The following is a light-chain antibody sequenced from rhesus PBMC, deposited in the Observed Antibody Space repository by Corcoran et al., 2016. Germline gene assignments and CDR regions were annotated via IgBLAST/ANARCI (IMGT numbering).Light chain of an antibody. Sequence: DIQMTQSPSSLSASVGDRVTITCRASQDITNYLAWYQQKPGKTPKLLIYEASRLQSGIPSRFSGSGSGTDFTLTISSLQSEDFATYYCQHYYNTPYSFGQGTKVEIK. CDR2: EAS. V-gene: IGKV1-25*01. J-gene: IGKJ2*01. CDR3: QHYYNTPYS. CDR1: QDITNY.